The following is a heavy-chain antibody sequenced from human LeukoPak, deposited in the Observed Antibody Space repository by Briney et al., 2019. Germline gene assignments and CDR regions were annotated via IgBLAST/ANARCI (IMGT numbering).Heavy chain of an antibody. CDR1: GGSFSDYY. CDR3: ARAGGYGLIDY. V-gene: IGHV4-34*01. D-gene: IGHD5-18*01. Sequence: SETLSLTCAVYGGSFSDYYWSWIRQPPGKGLEWIGSIYHSGTTYSGSTYYNPSLKSRVTISLDTSKNQFSLKVGSMTAADTAVYYCARAGGYGLIDYWGQGTMVTVSS. CDR2: IYHSGTTYSGST. J-gene: IGHJ4*02.